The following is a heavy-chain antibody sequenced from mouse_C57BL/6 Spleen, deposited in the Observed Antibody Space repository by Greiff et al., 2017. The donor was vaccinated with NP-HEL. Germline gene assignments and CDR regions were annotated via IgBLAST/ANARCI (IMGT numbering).Heavy chain of an antibody. J-gene: IGHJ1*03. CDR1: GFNIKDDY. D-gene: IGHD1-1*01. Sequence: EVQLQQSGAELVRPGASVKLSCTASGFNIKDDYMHWVKQRPEQGLEWIGWIDPENGDTEYASKFQGKATITADTSSNTAYLQLRSLTAEDTAVYYCTTDYYGSRGYFDVWGTGTTVTVSS. CDR3: TTDYYGSRGYFDV. V-gene: IGHV14-4*01. CDR2: IDPENGDT.